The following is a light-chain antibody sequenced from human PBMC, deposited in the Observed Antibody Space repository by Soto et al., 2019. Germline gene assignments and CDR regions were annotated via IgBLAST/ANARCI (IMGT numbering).Light chain of an antibody. J-gene: IGLJ1*01. CDR3: CSYADSDTPYV. CDR2: EGG. CDR1: SSDVGRYNL. Sequence: QSALTQPASVSGSPGQSITISCTGTSSDVGRYNLVSWYQQHPDKAPKLMIYEGGKRPSGVSNRFSGSKSGNTASLTISGLQAEDEADYYCCSYADSDTPYVFGTGTKVTVL. V-gene: IGLV2-23*01.